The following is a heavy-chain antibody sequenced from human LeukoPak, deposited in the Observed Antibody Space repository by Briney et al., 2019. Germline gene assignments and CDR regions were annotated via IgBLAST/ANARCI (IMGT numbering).Heavy chain of an antibody. CDR2: INPNSGGT. V-gene: IGHV1-2*02. D-gene: IGHD6-19*01. CDR3: ARERAVAGEGFDY. J-gene: IGHJ4*02. CDR1: GYIXIDYY. Sequence: GASVKVSCKASGYIXIDYYMHWVRQAPGQGLEWMGWINPNSGGTNYAQKFQGRVTMTRDTSISTAYMELSRLRSDDTAVYYCARERAVAGEGFDYWGQGTLVTVSS.